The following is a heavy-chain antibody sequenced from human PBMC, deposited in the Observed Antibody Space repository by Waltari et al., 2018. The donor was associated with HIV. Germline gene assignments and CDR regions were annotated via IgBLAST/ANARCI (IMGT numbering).Heavy chain of an antibody. CDR1: GGSFSGYS. Sequence: QVHLQQWGAGLLKPSETLSLTCAVYGGSFSGYSWSWIRQSPGKGLEWIGEIKNGGNTNYNPSLKSRVIISQDTSKNQFSLKVTSVTAADTAVYYCARWCWGYRWTCDAFDIWCQGTMVTVSS. J-gene: IGHJ3*02. CDR2: IKNGGNT. V-gene: IGHV4-34*02. CDR3: ARWCWGYRWTCDAFDI. D-gene: IGHD2-8*02.